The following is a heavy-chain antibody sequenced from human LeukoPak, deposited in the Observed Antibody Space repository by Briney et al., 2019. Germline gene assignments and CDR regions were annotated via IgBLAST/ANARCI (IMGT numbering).Heavy chain of an antibody. V-gene: IGHV3-48*03. D-gene: IGHD3-10*01. J-gene: IGHJ6*03. CDR2: ISSSGSTI. CDR1: GFTFSSYE. Sequence: AGGSLRLSCAASGFTFSSYEMNWVRQAPGKGLEWVSYISSSGSTIYYADSVKGRFTISRDNAKNSLYLQMNSLRAEDTAVYYCARDGRGMVRGYYYYYMDVWGKGTTVTISS. CDR3: ARDGRGMVRGYYYYYMDV.